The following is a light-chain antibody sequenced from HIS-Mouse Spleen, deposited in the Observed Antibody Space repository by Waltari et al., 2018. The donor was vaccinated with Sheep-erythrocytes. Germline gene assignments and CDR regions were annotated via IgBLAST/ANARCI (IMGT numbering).Light chain of an antibody. CDR2: EVS. CDR3: SSYTSSSTPVV. J-gene: IGLJ2*01. CDR1: SSDDGGDNY. V-gene: IGLV2-14*01. Sequence: QSALTQPASVSGSPGQSITISCTGTSSDDGGDNYVSWYQQHPGKAPKLMIYEVSNRPSGVSNRFSGSKSGNTASLTISGLQAEDEADYYCSSYTSSSTPVVFGGGTKLTVL.